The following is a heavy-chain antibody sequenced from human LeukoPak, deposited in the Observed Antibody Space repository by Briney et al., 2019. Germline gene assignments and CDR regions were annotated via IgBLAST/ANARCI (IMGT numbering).Heavy chain of an antibody. V-gene: IGHV3-21*04. D-gene: IGHD6-19*01. CDR2: IDSSGGYM. CDR3: ARERNSGWGTAFDP. Sequence: GGSLRLSCEASGFTFNTYSMNWARQAPGKGLEWVSSIDSSGGYMFYADSVKGRFIISRDNAKDSLYLQMNSLRVEDTALYYCARERNSGWGTAFDPWGQGTLVTVSS. J-gene: IGHJ5*02. CDR1: GFTFNTYS.